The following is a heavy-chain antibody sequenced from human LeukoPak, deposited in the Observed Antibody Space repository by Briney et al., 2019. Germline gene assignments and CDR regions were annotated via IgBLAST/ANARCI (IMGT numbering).Heavy chain of an antibody. CDR1: GGSISSSGSY. D-gene: IGHD6-19*01. CDR3: AREGGQWLERSFDH. Sequence: SETLSLTRTVSGGSISSSGSYWGWIRQPPGRGLEWIVTIYYSGSTYYNPSLKSRVTISVDTSKNQFSLKLSSVTAADTAVYYCAREGGQWLERSFDHWGQGTLVTVSS. V-gene: IGHV4-39*07. J-gene: IGHJ4*02. CDR2: IYYSGST.